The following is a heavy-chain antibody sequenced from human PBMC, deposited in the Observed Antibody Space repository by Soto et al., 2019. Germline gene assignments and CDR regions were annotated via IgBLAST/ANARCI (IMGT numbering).Heavy chain of an antibody. V-gene: IGHV3-9*01. CDR3: AKVAKQQQLVDAFDI. CDR2: ISWNSGSI. CDR1: GFTFDDYA. D-gene: IGHD6-13*01. J-gene: IGHJ3*02. Sequence: GGSLRLSCAASGFTFDDYAMHWVRQAPGKGLEWVSGISWNSGSIGYADSVKGRFTISRDNAKNSLYLQMNSLRAEDTALYYCAKVAKQQQLVDAFDIWGQGTMVTVSS.